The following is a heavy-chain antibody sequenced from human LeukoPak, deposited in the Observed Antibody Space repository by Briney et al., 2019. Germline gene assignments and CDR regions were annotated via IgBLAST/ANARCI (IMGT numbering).Heavy chain of an antibody. J-gene: IGHJ4*02. D-gene: IGHD2-15*01. CDR2: IYYSGST. CDR3: ARAYLGYCSGGSCYKVLTFDY. V-gene: IGHV4-59*12. CDR1: GGSISSYY. Sequence: SETLSLTCTVSGGSISSYYWSWIRQPPGKGLEWIGYIYYSGSTNYNPSLKSRVTISVDTSKNQFSLKLSSVTAADTAVYYCARAYLGYCSGGSCYKVLTFDYWGQGTLVTVSS.